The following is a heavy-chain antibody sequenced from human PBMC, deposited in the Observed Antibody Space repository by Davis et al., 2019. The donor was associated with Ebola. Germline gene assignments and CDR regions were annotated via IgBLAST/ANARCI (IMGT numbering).Heavy chain of an antibody. Sequence: GESLKISCTAPGFNVSGNYMSWVRQAPGKGLEWVAVIYSGGSTYYADSVKGRFTISRDNSKNTLYLQMNSLRAEDTAVYYCARDITLRGPFDPWGQGTLVTVSS. D-gene: IGHD3-10*01. CDR2: IYSGGST. J-gene: IGHJ5*02. CDR1: GFNVSGNY. V-gene: IGHV3-66*01. CDR3: ARDITLRGPFDP.